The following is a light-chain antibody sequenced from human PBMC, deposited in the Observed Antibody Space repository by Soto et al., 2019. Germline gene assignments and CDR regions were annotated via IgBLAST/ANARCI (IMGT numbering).Light chain of an antibody. V-gene: IGLV1-36*01. Sequence: QSVLTQPPSVSEAPRQRVTISCSGSSSNIGNNAVNWYQQLPGKAPKLLIYYDDLLPSGVSDRFSGSKSGTSASLAISGLQSEDEADYYCAAWDDSLNGPLFGGGIKLTVL. CDR2: YDD. CDR1: SSNIGNNA. J-gene: IGLJ2*01. CDR3: AAWDDSLNGPL.